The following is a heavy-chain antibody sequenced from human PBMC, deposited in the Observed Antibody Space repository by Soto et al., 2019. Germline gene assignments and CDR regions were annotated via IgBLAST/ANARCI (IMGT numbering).Heavy chain of an antibody. CDR2: VYYSGST. Sequence: QVQLQESGPGLVKPSETLSLTCTVSGASISSSYWSWIRQSPGKGLQWIGYVYYSGSTNYNPSLKSRVTISLDTSKNQFSLKLSSVTAADTAVYYCARGYYDSRGQSNTFDIWGQGTMVTVSS. CDR3: ARGYYDSRGQSNTFDI. CDR1: GASISSSY. J-gene: IGHJ3*02. V-gene: IGHV4-59*01. D-gene: IGHD3-22*01.